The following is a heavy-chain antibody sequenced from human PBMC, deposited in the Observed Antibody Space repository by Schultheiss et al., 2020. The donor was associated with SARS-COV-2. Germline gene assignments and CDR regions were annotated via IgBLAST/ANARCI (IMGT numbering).Heavy chain of an antibody. D-gene: IGHD2-8*01. CDR1: GFTFSSYG. CDR2: ISYDGSKI. Sequence: GGSLRLSCAASGFTFSSYGMHWVRQAPGKGLEWVAVISYDGSKIYYADSVKGRFTISRDNAKNTLFLQMNRLRAEDTAVYYCARVGRDCSHGVCYNAEYFQHWGQGTLVTVSS. J-gene: IGHJ1*01. V-gene: IGHV3-30*12. CDR3: ARVGRDCSHGVCYNAEYFQH.